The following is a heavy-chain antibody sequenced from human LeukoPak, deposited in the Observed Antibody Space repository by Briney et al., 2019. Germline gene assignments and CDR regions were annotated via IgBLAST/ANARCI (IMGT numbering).Heavy chain of an antibody. CDR3: ARESYGSGSYIDY. J-gene: IGHJ4*02. Sequence: PGGSLRLSCAASGFTFSSHGMRWVRQAPGKGLEWVAVIWYDGNNKYYADSVKGRFTISRDNSKNTLYLQMNSLRAEDTAVYYCARESYGSGSYIDYWGQGTLVTVSS. CDR2: IWYDGNNK. CDR1: GFTFSSHG. D-gene: IGHD3-10*01. V-gene: IGHV3-33*01.